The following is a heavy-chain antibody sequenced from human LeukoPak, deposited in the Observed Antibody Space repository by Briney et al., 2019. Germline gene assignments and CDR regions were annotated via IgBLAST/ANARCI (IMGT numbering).Heavy chain of an antibody. V-gene: IGHV3-30*06. Sequence: GGSLRLPCVASGFAFSKYAMHWVRQAPGKGLEWLTLSTYDGTNEYYADSVKGRFAISRDNSKNTLFLQMNSLRPEDTAVYYCAKGYFGSGSPDYFDYWGQGTLVTVSS. D-gene: IGHD3-10*01. CDR3: AKGYFGSGSPDYFDY. CDR1: GFAFSKYA. CDR2: STYDGTNE. J-gene: IGHJ4*02.